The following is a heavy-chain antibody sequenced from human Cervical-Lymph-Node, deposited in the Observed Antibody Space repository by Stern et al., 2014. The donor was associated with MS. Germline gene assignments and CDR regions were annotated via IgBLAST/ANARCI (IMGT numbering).Heavy chain of an antibody. CDR1: GYTFPSHG. Sequence: VQLVESGAEVKKPGASVKVSCKASGYTFPSHGISSVPQAPGKGLEWMGWISAYNGNANYAQKLQGRVTMTTDTSTSTAYMELRSLRSDDTAVYYCARGTTVTTGLFDYWGQGTLVTVSS. D-gene: IGHD4-17*01. CDR2: ISAYNGNA. V-gene: IGHV1-18*04. CDR3: ARGTTVTTGLFDY. J-gene: IGHJ4*02.